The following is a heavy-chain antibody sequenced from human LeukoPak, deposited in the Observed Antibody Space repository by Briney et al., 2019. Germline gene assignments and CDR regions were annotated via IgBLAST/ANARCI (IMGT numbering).Heavy chain of an antibody. D-gene: IGHD2-2*01. V-gene: IGHV4-34*01. Sequence: PSETLSLTCAVYGGSFSGYYWSWIRQPPGKGLEWIGEINHSGSTNYNPSLKSRVTISVDTSKNQFSLELSSVTAADTAVYYCARRAKDIVVVPAATTPFDYWGQGTLVTVSS. J-gene: IGHJ4*02. CDR1: GGSFSGYY. CDR2: INHSGST. CDR3: ARRAKDIVVVPAATTPFDY.